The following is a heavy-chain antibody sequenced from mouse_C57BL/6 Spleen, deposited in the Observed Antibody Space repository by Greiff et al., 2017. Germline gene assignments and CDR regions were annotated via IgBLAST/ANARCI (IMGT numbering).Heavy chain of an antibody. V-gene: IGHV1-7*01. Sequence: QVQLKESGAELAKPGASVKLSCKASGYTFTSYWMHWVKQRPGQGLEWIGYINPSSGYTKYNQKFKDKATLTADKSSSTAYMQLSSLTYEDSAVYYCARKEATTVVAEAWFAYWGQGTLVTVSA. CDR3: ARKEATTVVAEAWFAY. D-gene: IGHD1-1*01. CDR1: GYTFTSYW. J-gene: IGHJ3*01. CDR2: INPSSGYT.